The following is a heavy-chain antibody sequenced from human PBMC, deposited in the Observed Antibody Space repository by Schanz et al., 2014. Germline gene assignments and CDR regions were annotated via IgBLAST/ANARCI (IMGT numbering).Heavy chain of an antibody. CDR2: ISDSGDST. V-gene: IGHV3-11*01. CDR3: TTQQLGSHYLYGMDV. Sequence: VQLVESGGGLVRPGGSLRLSCVASGFTFSDYYMTWIRQAPGKGLEWVSDISDSGDSTHYADSVKGRFTISRDNAKNSLFLQMNSLKTEDTAVYYCTTQQLGSHYLYGMDVWGQGTTVTVS. CDR1: GFTFSDYY. J-gene: IGHJ6*02. D-gene: IGHD6-13*01.